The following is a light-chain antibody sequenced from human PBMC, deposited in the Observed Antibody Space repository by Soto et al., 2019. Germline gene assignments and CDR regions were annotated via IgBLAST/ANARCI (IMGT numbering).Light chain of an antibody. V-gene: IGKV3-15*01. J-gene: IGKJ1*01. CDR3: PQYRTWGGK. CDR2: GAS. CDR1: QSVDIN. Sequence: EIVLTQSPATLSVSPGDRVTLSCRASQSVDINLAWYQQRPGQAPRLLVYGASTKATDMPGRLRGRGCVTVFTLTIITLRYVDFPVYYCPQYRTWGGKFGQGTKVDIK.